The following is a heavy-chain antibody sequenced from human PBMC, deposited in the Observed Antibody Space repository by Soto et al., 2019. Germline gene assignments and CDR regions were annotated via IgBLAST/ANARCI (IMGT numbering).Heavy chain of an antibody. Sequence: GGSLRLSCAASGFTFSDYYMNWVRQAPGKGLEWVSSISSTTNYIYYADSMKGRFTVSRDNAKNSVYLDMNSLSAEDTAVYYCARESEDLTSNFDYWGQGTLVTVSS. J-gene: IGHJ4*02. V-gene: IGHV3-21*01. CDR2: ISSTTNYI. CDR1: GFTFSDYY. CDR3: ARESEDLTSNFDY.